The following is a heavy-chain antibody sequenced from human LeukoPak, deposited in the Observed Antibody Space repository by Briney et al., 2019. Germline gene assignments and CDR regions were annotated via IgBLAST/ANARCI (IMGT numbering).Heavy chain of an antibody. CDR2: INHSGST. CDR1: GGSFSGSY. D-gene: IGHD3-22*01. Sequence: SETLSLTCAVYGGSFSGSYWSWIRQPPGKGLEWIGEINHSGSTNYNPSLKSRVTISVDTSKNQFSLKLSSVTAADTAVYYCARGTVYDSSGYRPRVRPRPFSHWGQGTLVTVSS. CDR3: ARGTVYDSSGYRPRVRPRPFSH. J-gene: IGHJ4*02. V-gene: IGHV4-34*01.